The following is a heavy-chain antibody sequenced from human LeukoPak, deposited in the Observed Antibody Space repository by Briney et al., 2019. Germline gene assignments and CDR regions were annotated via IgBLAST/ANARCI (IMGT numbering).Heavy chain of an antibody. J-gene: IGHJ4*02. Sequence: PGGSLRLSCAVSGFTFSSYAMSWVRQAPGKGLEWVSAISGSGGSTYYADSVKGRFTISRDNSKNTLYLQMNSLRAEDTAVYYCATLKESDYYGRNGYFDYWGQGTLVTVSS. CDR3: ATLKESDYYGRNGYFDY. V-gene: IGHV3-23*01. CDR2: ISGSGGST. CDR1: GFTFSSYA. D-gene: IGHD3-10*01.